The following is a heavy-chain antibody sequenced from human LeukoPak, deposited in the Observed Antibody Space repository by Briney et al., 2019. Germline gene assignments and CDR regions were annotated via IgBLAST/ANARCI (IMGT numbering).Heavy chain of an antibody. J-gene: IGHJ4*02. CDR1: GGSISSSSYY. CDR3: ARARYNNSWQFYFDY. V-gene: IGHV4-39*07. Sequence: PSETLSLTCTVSGGSISSSSYYWGWIRQPPGKGLEWIGSIYYSGSTYYNPSLKSRVTISVDTSKNQFSLKLSSVTAADTAVYYCARARYNNSWQFYFDYWGQGTLVTVSS. D-gene: IGHD6-13*01. CDR2: IYYSGST.